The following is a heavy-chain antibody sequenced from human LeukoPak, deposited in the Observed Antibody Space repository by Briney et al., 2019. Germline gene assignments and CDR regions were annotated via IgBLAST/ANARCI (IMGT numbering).Heavy chain of an antibody. J-gene: IGHJ4*02. Sequence: PGGSLRLSCAASGFTFSSYEMNWVRQAPGKGLEWVSYISSSGSTIYYADSVKGRFTISRDNAKNSLYLQMNSLGAEDTAVYYCARGEITFGGGFDYWGQGTLVTVSS. CDR2: ISSSGSTI. CDR1: GFTFSSYE. V-gene: IGHV3-48*03. CDR3: ARGEITFGGGFDY. D-gene: IGHD3-16*01.